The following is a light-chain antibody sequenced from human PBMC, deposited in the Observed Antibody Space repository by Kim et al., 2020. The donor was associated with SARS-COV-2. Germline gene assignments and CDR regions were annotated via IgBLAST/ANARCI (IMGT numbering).Light chain of an antibody. V-gene: IGKV3-15*01. CDR1: QSVSSN. Sequence: GSPGERATLACRASQSVSSNLAWYQQKPGQAPRLLIYGASTRATGIPSRFSGSGSGTEFTLTISSLQSEDFAVYSCQQYNNWPYTFGQGTKLEI. J-gene: IGKJ2*01. CDR2: GAS. CDR3: QQYNNWPYT.